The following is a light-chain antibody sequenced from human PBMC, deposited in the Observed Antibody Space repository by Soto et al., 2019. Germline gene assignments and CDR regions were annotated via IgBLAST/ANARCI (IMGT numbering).Light chain of an antibody. Sequence: DIPMTQSPSTLSASVGDRVTITCRASQSISNWLAWYQQKPGKAPKLLIYDASNLESGVPSRFSGSGSGTEFTLTISSQQPDDFATYYCQQYNGYFGQGTKLEIK. CDR2: DAS. V-gene: IGKV1-5*01. CDR3: QQYNGY. J-gene: IGKJ2*01. CDR1: QSISNW.